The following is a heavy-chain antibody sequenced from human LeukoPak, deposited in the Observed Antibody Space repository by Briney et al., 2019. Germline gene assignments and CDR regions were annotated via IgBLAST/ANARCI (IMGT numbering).Heavy chain of an antibody. Sequence: GGSLRLSCEASGFTFSAYAMTWVRQAPGKGLEWVSSIGSDNKPHYSESVKGRFTNSRDNSKNTLYLQMNSLRAEDTAVYYCAKVPSWGDFYPELDYWGQGTLVTVSS. V-gene: IGHV3-23*05. CDR1: GFTFSAYA. CDR2: IGSDNKP. CDR3: AKVPSWGDFYPELDY. J-gene: IGHJ4*02. D-gene: IGHD2-21*02.